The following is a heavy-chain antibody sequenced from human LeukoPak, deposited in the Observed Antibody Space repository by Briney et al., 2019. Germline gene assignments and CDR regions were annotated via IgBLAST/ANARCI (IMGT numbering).Heavy chain of an antibody. CDR3: ARDRGGVVVVVAATPGGRFDP. CDR2: INPNSGGT. D-gene: IGHD2-15*01. CDR1: GYTFTGYY. V-gene: IGHV1-2*02. J-gene: IGHJ5*02. Sequence: ASVKVSCKASGYTFTGYYIHWVRQAPGQGLEWMGWINPNSGGTNYAQKFQGRVTMTRDTSISTAYMELSRLRSDDTAVYYCARDRGGVVVVVAATPGGRFDPWGQGTLVTVSS.